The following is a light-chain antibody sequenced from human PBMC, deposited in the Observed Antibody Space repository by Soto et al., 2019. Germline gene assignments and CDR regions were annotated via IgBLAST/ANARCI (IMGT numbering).Light chain of an antibody. Sequence: EIVMTQSPATLSVSPGKRVILSCGASHSISSNLAWYQQKPGQTPRLLLYDASTRATGVPATFSGSGSGTDFTLTISSLQSEDLGVYYCLQYHYWPWTFGQGTKVDIK. J-gene: IGKJ1*01. CDR1: HSISSN. V-gene: IGKV3-15*01. CDR3: LQYHYWPWT. CDR2: DAS.